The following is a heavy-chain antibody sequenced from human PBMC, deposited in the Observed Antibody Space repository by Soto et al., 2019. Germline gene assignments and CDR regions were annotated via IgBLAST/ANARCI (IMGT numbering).Heavy chain of an antibody. V-gene: IGHV1-3*01. CDR3: AREGGLPYYYGSGPGYYYYGMDV. J-gene: IGHJ6*02. CDR2: INAGNGNT. CDR1: GYTFTSYA. Sequence: QVQLVQSGAEVKKPGASVKVSCKASGYTFTSYAMHWVRQAPGQRLEWMGWINAGNGNTKYSQKFQGRVTITRDTSASTAYMELSSLRSEDTAVYYCAREGGLPYYYGSGPGYYYYGMDVWGQGTTVTVSS. D-gene: IGHD3-10*01.